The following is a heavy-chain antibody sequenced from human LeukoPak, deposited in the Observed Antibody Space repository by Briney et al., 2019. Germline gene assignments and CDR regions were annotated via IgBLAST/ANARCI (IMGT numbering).Heavy chain of an antibody. D-gene: IGHD6-25*01. J-gene: IGHJ5*02. CDR2: INYSGKI. CDR3: ARAGRSSGEWFDP. Sequence: PSETLSLTCTVSGGSISSRTYYWAWIRQPPGKGLEWIGSINYSGKITYNPSLKSRVTVSLDTSKNQFSLKLSSVTAADTAVYYCARAGRSSGEWFDPWGQGTLVTVSS. V-gene: IGHV4-39*07. CDR1: GGSISSRTYY.